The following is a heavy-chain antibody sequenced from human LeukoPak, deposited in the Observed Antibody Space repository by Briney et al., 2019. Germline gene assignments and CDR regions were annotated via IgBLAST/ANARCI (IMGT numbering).Heavy chain of an antibody. CDR3: AAGDPIYFEY. Sequence: SETLSLTCTVSGGSISSDYWSWIRQSPGKGLEWIGYIYYSGTTSYNPSLKSRVTISLDTSKNQFSLKLSSVIAADTAVYYCAAGDPIYFEYWGQGILVTVSS. CDR1: GGSISSDY. V-gene: IGHV4-59*08. J-gene: IGHJ4*02. CDR2: IYYSGTT. D-gene: IGHD4-17*01.